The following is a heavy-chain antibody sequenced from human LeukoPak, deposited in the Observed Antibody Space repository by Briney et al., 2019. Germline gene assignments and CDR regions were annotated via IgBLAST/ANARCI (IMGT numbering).Heavy chain of an antibody. J-gene: IGHJ4*02. V-gene: IGHV3-7*02. CDR2: IKHDGSEK. CDR1: GFTFSNFW. CDR3: ARHDYGD. D-gene: IGHD4-17*01. Sequence: GGSLRLSCAAPGFTFSNFWMSWVRQAPGKGLEWVANIKHDGSEKYYVDSVKGRFTVSRDDAKNSLYLQMNSLGAEDTAVYYCARHDYGDLGQGTLVTVSS.